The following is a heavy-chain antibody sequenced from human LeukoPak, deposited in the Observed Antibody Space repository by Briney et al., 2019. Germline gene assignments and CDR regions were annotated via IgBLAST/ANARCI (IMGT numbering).Heavy chain of an antibody. Sequence: GGSLRLSCAASGFTFSSYWMHWVRQAPGKGLVWVSRINSDGSSTSYADSVKGRFTISRDNAKNTLYLQMNSLRAEDTAVYYCARGDSSGYYLDYWSQGTLVTVSS. CDR2: INSDGSST. D-gene: IGHD3-22*01. V-gene: IGHV3-74*01. J-gene: IGHJ4*02. CDR1: GFTFSSYW. CDR3: ARGDSSGYYLDY.